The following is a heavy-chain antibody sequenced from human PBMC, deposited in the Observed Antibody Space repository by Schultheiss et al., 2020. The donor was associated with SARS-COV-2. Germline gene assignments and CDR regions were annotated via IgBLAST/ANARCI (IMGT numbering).Heavy chain of an antibody. Sequence: SETLSLTCTVSGGSISSSSYYWGWIRQPPGKGLEWIGSIYYSGSTNYNPSLKSRVTISVDTSKNQFSLKLSSVTAADTAVYYCARDRRGWFDPWGQGTLVTVSS. J-gene: IGHJ5*02. CDR1: GGSISSSSYY. D-gene: IGHD3-10*01. V-gene: IGHV4-39*07. CDR3: ARDRRGWFDP. CDR2: IYYSGST.